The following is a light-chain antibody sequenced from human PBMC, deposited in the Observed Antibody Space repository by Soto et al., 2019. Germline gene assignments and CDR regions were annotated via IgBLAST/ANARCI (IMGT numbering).Light chain of an antibody. J-gene: IGKJ1*01. CDR2: GAS. Sequence: DIQMTQSPSSLSASVGDRVTITCRASQRISTYLNWYQQKPGKAPKLLIYGASSLQSGVPSRFSGSGSGTDFTLTISSLQPEDFASYYCQQSYNTPRTFGQGTKVEIK. CDR3: QQSYNTPRT. V-gene: IGKV1-39*01. CDR1: QRISTY.